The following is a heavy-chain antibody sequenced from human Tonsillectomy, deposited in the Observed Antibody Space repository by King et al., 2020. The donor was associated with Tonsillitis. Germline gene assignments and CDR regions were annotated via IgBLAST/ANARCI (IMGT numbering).Heavy chain of an antibody. CDR1: GYTFTSYY. Sequence: QLVQSGAEVKKPGASVKVSCKASGYTFTSYYMHWVRQATGQGLEWMGIINPSGGSTSYAQKFQGRVTMTRDTSTSTVYMELSSLRSEDTAVYYCARGVTGIAAAGIYYYYYMDVWGKGTTVTVSS. D-gene: IGHD6-13*01. CDR3: ARGVTGIAAAGIYYYYYMDV. V-gene: IGHV1-46*03. J-gene: IGHJ6*03. CDR2: INPSGGST.